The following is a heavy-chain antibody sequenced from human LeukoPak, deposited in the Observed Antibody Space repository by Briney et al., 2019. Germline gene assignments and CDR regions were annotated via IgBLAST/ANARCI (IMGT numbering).Heavy chain of an antibody. D-gene: IGHD3-16*01. CDR2: ISSSSSYI. J-gene: IGHJ4*02. CDR1: GFTFSSYS. CDR3: ARDMGGFDY. V-gene: IGHV3-21*01. Sequence: PGGSLRLSCAASGFTFSSYSMNWVRQAPGKGLEWVSSISSSSSYICYADSVKGRFTISRDNAKNSLYLQMNSLRAEDTAVYYCARDMGGFDYWGQGTLVTVSS.